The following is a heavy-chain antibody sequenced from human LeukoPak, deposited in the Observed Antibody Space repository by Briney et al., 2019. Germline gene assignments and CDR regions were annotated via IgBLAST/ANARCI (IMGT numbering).Heavy chain of an antibody. Sequence: GGSLRLXCVASGFTFSDYTMNWVRQAPGKGLEWVSSITSGSNFMYYADSVKGRFTISRDNAKNSLYLQMNSLRAEDTAVYYCARDLYYDILTGPTRRYFDFWGQGTLVTVSS. V-gene: IGHV3-21*01. CDR2: ITSGSNFM. D-gene: IGHD3-9*01. CDR3: ARDLYYDILTGPTRRYFDF. CDR1: GFTFSDYT. J-gene: IGHJ4*02.